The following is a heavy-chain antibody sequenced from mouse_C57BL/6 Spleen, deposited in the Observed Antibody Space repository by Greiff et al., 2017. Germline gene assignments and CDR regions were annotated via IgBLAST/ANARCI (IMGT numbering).Heavy chain of an antibody. Sequence: QVQLQQSGPELVKPGASVKISCKASGYAFSSSWMNWVKQRPGKGLEWIGRIYPGDGDTNYNGKFKGKATLTADKSSSTAYMQLSSLTSEDSAVYFCAYYDYDGGFDYWGQGTTLTVSS. J-gene: IGHJ2*01. CDR2: IYPGDGDT. D-gene: IGHD2-4*01. CDR1: GYAFSSSW. V-gene: IGHV1-82*01. CDR3: AYYDYDGGFDY.